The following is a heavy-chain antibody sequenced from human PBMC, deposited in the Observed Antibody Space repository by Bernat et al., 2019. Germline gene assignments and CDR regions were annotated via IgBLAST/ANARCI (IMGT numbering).Heavy chain of an antibody. CDR3: ARAFYCSSTSCYSYYGMDV. CDR2: ISAYNGNT. V-gene: IGHV1-18*04. D-gene: IGHD2-2*01. J-gene: IGHJ6*02. CDR1: GYTFTSYG. Sequence: VQLVQSGAEVKKPGASVKVSCKASGYTFTSYGISWVRQAPGQGLEWMGWISAYNGNTNYAQKLQGRVTMTTDTSTSTAYMELRSLRSDDTTVYYCARAFYCSSTSCYSYYGMDVWGQGTTVTVSS.